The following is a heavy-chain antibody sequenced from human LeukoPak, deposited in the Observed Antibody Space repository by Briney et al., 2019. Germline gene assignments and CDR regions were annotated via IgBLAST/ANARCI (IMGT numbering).Heavy chain of an antibody. CDR1: GFTFSSYS. D-gene: IGHD3-22*01. CDR3: ARIYDSSGFDY. Sequence: GGSLRLSCAASGFTFSSYSMNWVRQAPGQGLEWGSSISSSSSYIYYADSVKDRFTISRDTAKNSLYLQMNSLSAQDTAVYYCARIYDSSGFDYWGQGPLVTVSS. J-gene: IGHJ4*02. CDR2: ISSSSSYI. V-gene: IGHV3-21*01.